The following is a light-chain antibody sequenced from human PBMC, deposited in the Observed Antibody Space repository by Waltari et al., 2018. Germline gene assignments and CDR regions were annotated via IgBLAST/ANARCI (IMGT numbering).Light chain of an antibody. J-gene: IGKJ1*01. V-gene: IGKV1-5*03. CDR3: QQYVNYWT. CDR1: QSVNRW. CDR2: ETS. Sequence: DIQMTQFPSTLSASVGDRVTITCRASQSVNRWLAWYLQKPGKAPELLIYETSNLESGVPSMFSGSGSGKEFTLTISSLQPDDFGTYYCQQYVNYWTFGQGTKVEIK.